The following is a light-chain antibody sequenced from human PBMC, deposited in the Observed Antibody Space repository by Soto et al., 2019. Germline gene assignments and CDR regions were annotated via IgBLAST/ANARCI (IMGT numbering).Light chain of an antibody. V-gene: IGKV3-20*01. Sequence: EIVLTQSPGTLSLSPGERATLSCRASQSVSSSYLACYQQKPGQAPRLLIYGASSRATGIPDRFSCSGSGTCFTLTISRLEPEDFAVYYWQQYGSSPRYTFGQGTKLEIK. CDR1: QSVSSSY. CDR3: QQYGSSPRYT. CDR2: GAS. J-gene: IGKJ2*01.